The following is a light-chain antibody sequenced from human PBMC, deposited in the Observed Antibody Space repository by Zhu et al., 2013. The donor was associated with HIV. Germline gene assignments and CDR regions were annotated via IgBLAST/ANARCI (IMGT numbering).Light chain of an antibody. V-gene: IGKV3-11*01. CDR3: QQRSNWPWT. J-gene: IGKJ1*01. CDR2: DAS. Sequence: EIVLTQSPGTLSLSPGERATLSCRASQSLTSSFLAWYQQKAGQAPRLLIYDASNRATGIPARFSGSGSGTDFTLTISSLEPEDFAVYYCQQRSNWPWTFGQGTRVEIK. CDR1: QSLTSS.